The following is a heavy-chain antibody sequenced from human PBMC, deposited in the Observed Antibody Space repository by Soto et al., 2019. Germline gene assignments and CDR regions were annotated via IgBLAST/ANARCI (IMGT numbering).Heavy chain of an antibody. Sequence: DVQVVESGGGLVQPGGSLRLSCTGSGFIFSDHYIDWARQAPGKGLEWIGRARDRTNSYSTAYGASVKGRFFVSRDDLKNSVSLPMNSLRSEDTAVYYCGRDRSSSTWTYMDVWGRGTTVIVSS. V-gene: IGHV3-72*01. J-gene: IGHJ6*03. CDR3: GRDRSSSTWTYMDV. CDR1: GFIFSDHY. CDR2: ARDRTNSYST. D-gene: IGHD2-2*01.